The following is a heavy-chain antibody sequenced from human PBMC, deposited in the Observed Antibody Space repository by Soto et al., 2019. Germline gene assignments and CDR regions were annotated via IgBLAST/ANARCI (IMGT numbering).Heavy chain of an antibody. J-gene: IGHJ3*01. V-gene: IGHV4-34*01. CDR2: VKHSGNI. CDR1: GGSFSGYY. CDR3: ARGSHFDFSSGYADSFGV. Sequence: SETLSLTCAVYGGSFSGYYWGWFRQPPGKGLEWIGEVKHSGNINYNPSLKTRLTVSVDTSKNQFSLKLSSMIAADTAMYYCARGSHFDFSSGYADSFGVWGQGTMVTVSS. D-gene: IGHD3-3*01.